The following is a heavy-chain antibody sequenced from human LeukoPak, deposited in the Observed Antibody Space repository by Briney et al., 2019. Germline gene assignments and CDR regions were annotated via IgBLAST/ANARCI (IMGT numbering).Heavy chain of an antibody. J-gene: IGHJ4*02. V-gene: IGHV3-48*01. D-gene: IGHD6-6*01. CDR3: ARQGYSSSGTFDY. CDR2: ISSSSSTI. CDR1: GFTLSSYS. Sequence: GGSLRLSCAASGFTLSSYSMNWVRQAPGKGLEWVSYISSSSSTIYYADSVKGRFTISRDNAKNSLYLQMNSLRAEDTAVYYCARQGYSSSGTFDYWGQGTLVTVSS.